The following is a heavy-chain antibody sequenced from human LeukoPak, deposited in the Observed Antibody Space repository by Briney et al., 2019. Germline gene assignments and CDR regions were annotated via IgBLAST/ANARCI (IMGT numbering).Heavy chain of an antibody. V-gene: IGHV1-46*01. CDR3: ARGGVYSNYPTDY. CDR1: GYTFTDYY. CDR2: INPSGGST. Sequence: ASVRVSCKASGYTFTDYYIHWVRQAPGQGLEWMGVINPSGGSTNYAQKFQGRVTITRNTSISTAYMELSSLRSEDTAVYYCARGGVYSNYPTDYWGQGTLVTVSS. D-gene: IGHD4-11*01. J-gene: IGHJ4*02.